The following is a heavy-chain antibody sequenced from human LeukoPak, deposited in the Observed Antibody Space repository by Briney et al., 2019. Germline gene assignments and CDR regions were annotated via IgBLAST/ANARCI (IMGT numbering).Heavy chain of an antibody. D-gene: IGHD3-22*01. J-gene: IGHJ4*02. CDR2: ISWNSGSI. CDR1: GFTFDDYA. CDR3: AKDRTAYYDSSGYPDY. Sequence: GGSLRLSCVASGFTFDDYAMQWVRQAPGKGLEWVSGISWNSGSIGYADSVKGRFTISRDNAKNSLYLQMNSLRAEDTALYYCAKDRTAYYDSSGYPDYWGQGTLVTVSS. V-gene: IGHV3-9*01.